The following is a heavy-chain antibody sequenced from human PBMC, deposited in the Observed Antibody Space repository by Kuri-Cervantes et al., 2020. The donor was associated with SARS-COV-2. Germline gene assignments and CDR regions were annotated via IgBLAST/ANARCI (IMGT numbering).Heavy chain of an antibody. J-gene: IGHJ6*02. Sequence: LSLTCAASVFTFISYDMHWVRHATGKSLEWVSAIGTAGDPYYPGSVKGRFTISRENAKNSLYLQMNSLRAGATAVYYCARASGPYGYSSEEDYYGMDVWGQGTTVTVSS. V-gene: IGHV3-13*05. CDR1: VFTFISYD. CDR3: ARASGPYGYSSEEDYYGMDV. CDR2: IGTAGDP. D-gene: IGHD5-18*01.